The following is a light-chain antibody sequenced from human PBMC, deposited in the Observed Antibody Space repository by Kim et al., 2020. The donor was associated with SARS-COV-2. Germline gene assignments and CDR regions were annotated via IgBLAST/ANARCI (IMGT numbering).Light chain of an antibody. CDR3: QQYQDLPLT. V-gene: IGKV1-33*01. CDR1: QDIYDS. Sequence: ASVGDRVTINCQASQDIYDSLHWYQQKPGKAPSLLIYDASNLESGVPSRFSGSGSGTDFTFTISSLQPEDIATYYCQQYQDLPLTFGGGTKVDIK. CDR2: DAS. J-gene: IGKJ4*01.